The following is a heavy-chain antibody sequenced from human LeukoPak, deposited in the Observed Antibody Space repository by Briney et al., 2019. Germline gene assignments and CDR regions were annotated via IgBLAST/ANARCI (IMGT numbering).Heavy chain of an antibody. CDR2: ISWNGVII. CDR1: GFTLDDYA. J-gene: IGHJ4*02. D-gene: IGHD6-13*01. V-gene: IGHV3-9*01. CDR3: ARDPHAAGRFDY. Sequence: GRSLRLSCAASGFTLDDYAMHWVRQAPGKGLEWVSGISWNGVIIGYADSVKGRFTISRDNAKNSLYLQMNSLRAEDTAVYYCARDPHAAGRFDYWGQGTLVTVSS.